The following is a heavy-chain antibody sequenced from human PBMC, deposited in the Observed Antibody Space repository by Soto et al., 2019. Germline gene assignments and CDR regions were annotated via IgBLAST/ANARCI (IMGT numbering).Heavy chain of an antibody. J-gene: IGHJ4*02. CDR3: AKWNGYGDY. CDR2: VSGGSGST. Sequence: EVQLLESGGGLVQPGGSLRLSCAVSGFSFSTYGVTWVRQAPGKGLEWVGGVSGGSGSTHYADSVKGRFTTTGDDYKNTVYLQMNSLRVEDTAVYYCAKWNGYGDYWGQGTLVTVSS. CDR1: GFSFSTYG. D-gene: IGHD1-1*01. V-gene: IGHV3-23*01.